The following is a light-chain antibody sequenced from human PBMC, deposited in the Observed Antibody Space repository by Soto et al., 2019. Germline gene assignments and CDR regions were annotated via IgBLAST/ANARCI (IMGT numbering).Light chain of an antibody. J-gene: IGLJ1*01. Sequence: QTVVTQPPSASGSPGQSVTISCTGTSSYVSWYQQHPGKAPKLMIYEVSKRPSGVPDRFSDSKSGNTASLTVSGLQAEDEADYYCSSYADNTLVFGTGTKLTVL. CDR2: EVS. CDR1: SSY. CDR3: SSYADNTLV. V-gene: IGLV2-8*01.